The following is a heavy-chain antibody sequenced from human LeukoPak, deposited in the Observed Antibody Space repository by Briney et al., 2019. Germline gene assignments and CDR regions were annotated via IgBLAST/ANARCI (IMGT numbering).Heavy chain of an antibody. D-gene: IGHD2-15*01. V-gene: IGHV3-23*01. CDR1: GFTFSSYA. Sequence: GGSLRLSCAASGFTFSSYAMSWVRQAPGKGLEWVSAISGSGGSTYYADSVKGRFTISRDNSKNTLYLQMDSLRAEDTAVYYCAKDRRDIVVVVAAPHFDYWGQGTLVTVSS. CDR3: AKDRRDIVVVVAAPHFDY. J-gene: IGHJ4*02. CDR2: ISGSGGST.